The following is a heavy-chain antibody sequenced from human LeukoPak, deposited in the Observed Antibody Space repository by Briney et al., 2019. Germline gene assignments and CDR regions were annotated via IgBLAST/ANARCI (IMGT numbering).Heavy chain of an antibody. V-gene: IGHV3-21*01. CDR1: GFTFSSYS. Sequence: GSLRLSCAASGFTFSSYSMNWVRQAPGKGLEWVSSISSSSSYIYYADSVKGRFTISRDNAKNSLYLQMNSLRAEDTAVYYCARDLLLYYYYGTDVWGQGTTVTVSS. CDR2: ISSSSSYI. D-gene: IGHD2-21*01. CDR3: ARDLLLYYYYGTDV. J-gene: IGHJ6*02.